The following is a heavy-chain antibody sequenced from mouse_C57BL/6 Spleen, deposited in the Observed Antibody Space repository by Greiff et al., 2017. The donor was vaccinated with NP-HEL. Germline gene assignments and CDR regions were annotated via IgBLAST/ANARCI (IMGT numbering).Heavy chain of an antibody. V-gene: IGHV8-12*01. CDR3: ARSPSLGRDWYFDV. J-gene: IGHJ1*03. Sequence: QVTLKESGPGILQSSQTLSLTCSFSGFSLSTSGMGVSWIRQPSGKGLEWLAHIYWDDDKRYNPSLKSRLTISKDTSSNQVFLKITSVETADTATDYCARSPSLGRDWYFDVWGTGTTVTVSS. CDR2: IYWDDDK. CDR1: GFSLSTSGMG. D-gene: IGHD4-1*01.